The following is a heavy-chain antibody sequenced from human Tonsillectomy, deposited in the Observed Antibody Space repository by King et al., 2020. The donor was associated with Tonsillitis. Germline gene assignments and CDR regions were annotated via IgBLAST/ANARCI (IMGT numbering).Heavy chain of an antibody. CDR1: GFIFKSFG. D-gene: IGHD1-14*01. CDR2: LSYDGGNK. J-gene: IGHJ5*02. Sequence: VQLVESGGGVVQPGGSLRLSCEASGFIFKSFGMHWVRQAPGKGLEWVASLSYDGGNKYYAESVKGRFTISRDNSEHTLYLQMNSLRGEDTAIYYCAKGGAEPFTSWGQGTLVTVSA. CDR3: AKGGAEPFTS. V-gene: IGHV3-30*18.